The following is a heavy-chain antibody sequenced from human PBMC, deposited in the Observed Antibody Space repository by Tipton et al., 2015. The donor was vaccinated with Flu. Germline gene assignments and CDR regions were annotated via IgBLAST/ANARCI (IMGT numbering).Heavy chain of an antibody. CDR1: GYSIRSSNYY. J-gene: IGHJ5*02. CDR2: IFHSGNT. CDR3: ARRDYSNYVSEPKNWFDP. D-gene: IGHD4-11*01. V-gene: IGHV4-38-2*01. Sequence: TLSLTCAVSGYSIRSSNYYWGWIRQPPGKGLEWIGNIFHSGNTYHNPSLKSRVTISIDTSKNQFSLKLSSVTAADTAVYYCARRDYSNYVSEPKNWFDPWAQGALVTVSS.